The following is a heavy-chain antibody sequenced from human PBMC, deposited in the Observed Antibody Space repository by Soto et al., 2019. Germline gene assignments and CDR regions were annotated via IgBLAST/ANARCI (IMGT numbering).Heavy chain of an antibody. J-gene: IGHJ4*02. CDR2: ISGSGGST. CDR3: AKDMSSGWYRRLFDY. CDR1: GFIFSSGA. D-gene: IGHD6-19*01. Sequence: GGALLLSWAASGFIFSSGAKSLCLLAPGKGLEWVSAISGSGGSTYYADSVKGRFTISRDNSKNTLYLQMNSLRAEDTAVSSCAKDMSSGWYRRLFDYWGQGT. V-gene: IGHV3-23*01.